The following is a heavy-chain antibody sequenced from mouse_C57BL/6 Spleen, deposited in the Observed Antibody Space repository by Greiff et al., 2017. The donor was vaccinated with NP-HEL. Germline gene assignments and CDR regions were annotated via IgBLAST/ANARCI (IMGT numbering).Heavy chain of an antibody. J-gene: IGHJ3*01. CDR3: AREDYYDSTLAY. CDR1: GYTFTSYW. CDR2: IYPGSGST. Sequence: VQLQQPGAELVKPGASVKMSCKASGYTFTSYWITWVKQRPGQGLEWIGDIYPGSGSTNYNEKFKSKATLTVDTSSSTAYMQLSSLTSEDSAVYYCAREDYYDSTLAYWGQGTLVTVAA. V-gene: IGHV1-55*01. D-gene: IGHD1-1*01.